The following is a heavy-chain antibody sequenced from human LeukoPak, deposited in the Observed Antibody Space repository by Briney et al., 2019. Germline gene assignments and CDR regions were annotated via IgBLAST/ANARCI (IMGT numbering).Heavy chain of an antibody. J-gene: IGHJ4*02. Sequence: SGPTLVKPTQTLTLTCTFSGFSLSTSGVGVGWIRQPPGKALEWLALIYWNDDKRYSPSLKSRLTITKDTSKNQVVLTMTNMDPVDTATYYCAHATDLLYYDSSGYYGWTFDYWGQGTLVTVSS. CDR1: GFSLSTSGVG. V-gene: IGHV2-5*01. D-gene: IGHD3-22*01. CDR3: AHATDLLYYDSSGYYGWTFDY. CDR2: IYWNDDK.